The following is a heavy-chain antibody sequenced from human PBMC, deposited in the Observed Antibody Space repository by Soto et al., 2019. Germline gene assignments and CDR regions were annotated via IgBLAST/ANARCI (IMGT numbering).Heavy chain of an antibody. D-gene: IGHD5-18*01. J-gene: IGHJ5*02. V-gene: IGHV1-69*06. Sequence: SVKVSCKASGGTFSIYAISCVLQSPLQWLGWMGGIIPIFGTANYAQKFQGRVTITADKSTNTAYMELSSLRSEDTAVYYCARDDVDTVPAGWFDPWGQGTLVTVSS. CDR1: GGTFSIYA. CDR2: IIPIFGTA. CDR3: ARDDVDTVPAGWFDP.